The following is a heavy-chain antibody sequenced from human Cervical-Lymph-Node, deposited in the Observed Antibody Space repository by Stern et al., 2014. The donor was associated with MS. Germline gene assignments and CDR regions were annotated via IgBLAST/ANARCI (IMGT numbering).Heavy chain of an antibody. D-gene: IGHD6-6*01. CDR1: GDSISSGDYY. CDR3: ARGRSIFDS. CDR2: IFYTGST. J-gene: IGHJ4*02. Sequence: QVQLMQSGPGLVKPSQTLSLTCTVSGDSISSGDYYWSWIRQTPGKGLEWIGFIFYTGSTYYNPSLKSRLSISVDTSKNTFSLKLNSVTAADTAVYYCARGRSIFDSSGQGTLVAVSS. V-gene: IGHV4-30-4*01.